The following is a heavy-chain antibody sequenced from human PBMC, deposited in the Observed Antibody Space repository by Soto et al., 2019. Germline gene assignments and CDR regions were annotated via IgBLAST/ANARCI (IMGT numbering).Heavy chain of an antibody. Sequence: GGSLRRSCAASGFTFSSYVMHCVRQAPGKGLEWVAVISYDGSNKYYADSVKGRFTISRDNSKNTLYLQMNSLRAEDTAVYYCAKHAAYWAQGTFVTFSS. CDR2: ISYDGSNK. CDR1: GFTFSSYV. CDR3: AKHAAY. V-gene: IGHV3-30*18. J-gene: IGHJ4*02. D-gene: IGHD2-15*01.